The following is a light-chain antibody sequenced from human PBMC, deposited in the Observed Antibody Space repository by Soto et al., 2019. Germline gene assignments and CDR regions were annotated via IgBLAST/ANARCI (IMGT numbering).Light chain of an antibody. CDR2: LNSDGSH. CDR1: SGHSSYA. Sequence: QSVLTQSPSASASLGASVKLTCTLSSGHSSYAIAWHQQQPERGPRYLMRLNSDGSHSKGDGIPDRFSGSSSGAERYLTISSLRSEDEADYCCQTWGTGIHVVFGGGTQLPVL. CDR3: QTWGTGIHVV. J-gene: IGLJ2*01. V-gene: IGLV4-69*01.